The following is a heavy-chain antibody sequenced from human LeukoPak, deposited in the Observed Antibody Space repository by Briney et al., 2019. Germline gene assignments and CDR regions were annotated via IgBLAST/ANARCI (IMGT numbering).Heavy chain of an antibody. D-gene: IGHD3-16*01. Sequence: SETLSFTCTVSGGSISSSSYYWGWIRQPPGKGLEWIGSIYYSGSTYYNPSLKSRVTISVDTSKNQFSLKLSSVTAADTAVYYCARVIWRSGGSDASDIWGQGTMVTVSS. J-gene: IGHJ3*02. CDR3: ARVIWRSGGSDASDI. CDR1: GGSISSSSYY. CDR2: IYYSGST. V-gene: IGHV4-39*07.